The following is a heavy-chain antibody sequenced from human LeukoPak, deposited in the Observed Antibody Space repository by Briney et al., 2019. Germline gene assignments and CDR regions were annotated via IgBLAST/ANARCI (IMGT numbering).Heavy chain of an antibody. Sequence: SQTLSLTCTGSGGSISSGSYYWSWIRQPAGKGLEWFGRIYTSGSTNYNPSLKSRVTISVDTSKNQFSLKLSSVTAADTAVYYCARGGGSGWYSSENWFDPWGQGTLVTVSS. CDR1: GGSISSGSYY. CDR2: IYTSGST. V-gene: IGHV4-61*02. J-gene: IGHJ5*02. CDR3: ARGGGSGWYSSENWFDP. D-gene: IGHD6-19*01.